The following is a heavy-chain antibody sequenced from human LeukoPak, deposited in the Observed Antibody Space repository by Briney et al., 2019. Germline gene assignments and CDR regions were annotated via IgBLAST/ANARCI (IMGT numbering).Heavy chain of an antibody. CDR3: ARVIRTTGYYSNPKSGSFDF. CDR1: GGSISSSHHY. CDR2: IYSSGST. D-gene: IGHD3-9*01. Sequence: ETLSLTCAVSGGSISSSHHYWGWIHQPPGKGLEWIGSIYSSGSTYYNSSLRTRVTISVDKSKNQFSLKLTSVTAADTAVYYCARVIRTTGYYSNPKSGSFDFWGQGTLVTVSS. J-gene: IGHJ4*02. V-gene: IGHV4-39*01.